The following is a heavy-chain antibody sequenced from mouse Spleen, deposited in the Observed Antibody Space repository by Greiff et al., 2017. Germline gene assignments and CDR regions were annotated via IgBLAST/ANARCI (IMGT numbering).Heavy chain of an antibody. Sequence: QVQLQQSGAELARPGASVKLSCKASGYTFTSYGISWVKQRTGQGLEWIGEIYPRSGNTYYNEKFKGKATLTADKSSSTAYMELRSLTSEDSAVYFCARRVYGYEDLDYWGQGTTLTVSS. CDR2: IYPRSGNT. D-gene: IGHD2-2*01. V-gene: IGHV1-81*01. CDR3: ARRVYGYEDLDY. J-gene: IGHJ2*01. CDR1: GYTFTSYG.